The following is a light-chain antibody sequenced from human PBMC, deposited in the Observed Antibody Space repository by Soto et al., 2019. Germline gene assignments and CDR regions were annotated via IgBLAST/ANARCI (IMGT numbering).Light chain of an antibody. CDR2: DAS. CDR3: QQYNSYPGT. CDR1: QSISNW. J-gene: IGKJ1*01. Sequence: IQMTQSPSTLSASVGDRVTITCRASQSISNWLAWYQQKPGKAPNLLIYDASNLESVVPSRFSGSGSGTKFTLTISSLQPDDFATYYCQQYNSYPGTFGQGTKVDIK. V-gene: IGKV1-5*01.